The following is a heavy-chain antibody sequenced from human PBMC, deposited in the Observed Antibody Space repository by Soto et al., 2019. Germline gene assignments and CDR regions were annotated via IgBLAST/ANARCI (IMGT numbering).Heavy chain of an antibody. CDR3: AIGVQYSSSHNWFDP. J-gene: IGHJ5*02. CDR1: GGSFSGYY. D-gene: IGHD6-6*01. V-gene: IGHV4-34*01. CDR2: INHSGST. Sequence: SETLSLTCAVYGGSFSGYYWSWIRQPPGKGLEWIGEINHSGSTNYNPSLKSRVTISVDTSKNQFSLKLSSVTAADTAVYYCAIGVQYSSSHNWFDPCGQGTLVTVSS.